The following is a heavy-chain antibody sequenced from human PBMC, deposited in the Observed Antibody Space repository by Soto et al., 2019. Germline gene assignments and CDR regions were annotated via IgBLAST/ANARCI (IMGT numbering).Heavy chain of an antibody. D-gene: IGHD3-16*01. CDR3: KREASSWGFAFDL. J-gene: IGHJ3*01. V-gene: IGHV3-23*01. Sequence: EVQLLESGGGLVQPGGSLRLSCAASGFTFSHYAMSWVRQAPGKGLQWVSTIFGSGAPTHYADSVKGRFGISRDNSNNMLFLEMNSLKDEDTAVYYCKREASSWGFAFDLWGQGTRVAVSS. CDR2: IFGSGAPT. CDR1: GFTFSHYA.